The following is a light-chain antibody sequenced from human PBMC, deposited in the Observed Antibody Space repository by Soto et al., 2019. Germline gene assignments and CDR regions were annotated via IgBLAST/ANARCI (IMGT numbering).Light chain of an antibody. CDR3: QQSYSTPG. Sequence: DIEMTQSPSPLSACVGDRVTITCRASQSISTYLNWYQQKPGKAPNLLIYAASSLQSGVPSRFSGSGSGTDFTLTISSLQPEDFATYYCQQSYSTPGFGPGTKVDIK. J-gene: IGKJ3*01. CDR2: AAS. V-gene: IGKV1-39*01. CDR1: QSISTY.